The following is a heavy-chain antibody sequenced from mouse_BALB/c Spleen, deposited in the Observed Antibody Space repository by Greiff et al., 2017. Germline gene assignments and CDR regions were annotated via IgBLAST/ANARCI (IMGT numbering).Heavy chain of an antibody. CDR1: GFTFSSFG. CDR3: ARGGTTVVARGWYFDV. Sequence: EVKVVESGGGLVQPGGSRKLSCAASGFTFSSFGMHWVRQAPEKGLEWVAYISSGSSTIYYADTVKGRFTISRDNPKNTLFLQMTSLRSEDTAMYYCARGGTTVVARGWYFDVWGAGTTVTVSS. J-gene: IGHJ1*01. V-gene: IGHV5-17*02. D-gene: IGHD1-1*01. CDR2: ISSGSSTI.